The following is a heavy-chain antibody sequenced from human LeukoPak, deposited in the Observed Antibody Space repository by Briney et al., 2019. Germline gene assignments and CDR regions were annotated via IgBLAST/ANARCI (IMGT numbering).Heavy chain of an antibody. V-gene: IGHV3-30*04. CDR2: ISYDGSNK. D-gene: IGHD1-26*01. Sequence: GGSLRLSCAASGFTFSSYEMNWVRQAPGKGLEWVAVISYDGSNKYYADSVKGRFTISRDNSKNTLYLQMNSLRAEGTALYYCAKDGDTVSGTYYFDMDVWGKGTTVTISS. J-gene: IGHJ6*03. CDR1: GFTFSSYE. CDR3: AKDGDTVSGTYYFDMDV.